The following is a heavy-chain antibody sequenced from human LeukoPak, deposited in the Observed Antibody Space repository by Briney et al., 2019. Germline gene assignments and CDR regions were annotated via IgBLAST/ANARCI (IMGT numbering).Heavy chain of an antibody. CDR3: ARDFRSGHFDY. CDR1: GGSFSGYY. D-gene: IGHD6-25*01. J-gene: IGHJ4*02. Sequence: PSETLSLTCAVYGGSFSGYYWSWIRQHPGKGLEWIGYIYYSGSTYYNPSLKSRVTISVDTSKNQFSLKLSSVTAADTAVYYCARDFRSGHFDYWGQGTLVTVSS. V-gene: IGHV4-31*11. CDR2: IYYSGST.